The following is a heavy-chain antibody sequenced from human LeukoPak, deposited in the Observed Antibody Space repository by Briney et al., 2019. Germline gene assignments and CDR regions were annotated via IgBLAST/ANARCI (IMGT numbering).Heavy chain of an antibody. J-gene: IGHJ4*02. CDR2: ISNDGNNK. D-gene: IGHD2-8*01. Sequence: GGSLRLSCPASGFTFSNYWMHWVRQAPGKGLEWVAVISNDGNNKQYADSVKGRFTISRDNSKNTLYLHMNSLRADDTAVYHCAKDGLMRFFDYWGQGTLVTVSS. CDR3: AKDGLMRFFDY. CDR1: GFTFSNYW. V-gene: IGHV3-30*18.